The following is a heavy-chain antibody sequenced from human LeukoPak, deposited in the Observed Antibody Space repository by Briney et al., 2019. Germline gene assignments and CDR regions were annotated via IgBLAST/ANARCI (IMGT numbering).Heavy chain of an antibody. CDR1: GYSISSGYY. D-gene: IGHD3-22*01. CDR3: ARAGGTRYYYDSSGYPTPFDP. CDR2: IYHSGST. J-gene: IGHJ5*02. Sequence: SETLSLTCIVSGYSISSGYYWGWIRQPPGKGLEWIGSIYHSGSTYYNPSLKSRVTISVDTSKNQFSLKLSSVTAADTAVYYCARAGGTRYYYDSSGYPTPFDPWGQGTLVTVSS. V-gene: IGHV4-38-2*02.